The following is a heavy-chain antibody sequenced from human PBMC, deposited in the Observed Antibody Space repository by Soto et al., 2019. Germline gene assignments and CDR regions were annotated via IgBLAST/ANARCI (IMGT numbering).Heavy chain of an antibody. CDR3: ARESKSDDFWSGYGIN. D-gene: IGHD3-3*01. V-gene: IGHV4-31*03. CDR1: GGSIISGGYY. J-gene: IGHJ4*02. CDR2: IYYSGST. Sequence: SETLSLTCTVSGGSIISGGYYWSWIRQHPGKGLEWIGYIYYSGSTYYNPSLKSRVTISVDTSKNQFSLKLSSVTAADTAVYYRARESKSDDFWSGYGINWGQGTLVTVSS.